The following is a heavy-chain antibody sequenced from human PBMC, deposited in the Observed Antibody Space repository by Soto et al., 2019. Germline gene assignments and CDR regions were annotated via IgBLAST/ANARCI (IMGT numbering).Heavy chain of an antibody. D-gene: IGHD5-12*01. CDR3: AKDSGARGYSGYGKVVTQDY. J-gene: IGHJ4*02. V-gene: IGHV3-23*01. CDR1: GFTFSSYA. Sequence: EVQLLESGGGLVQPGGSLRLSCAASGFTFSSYAMSWVRQAPGKGLEWVSAISGSGGSTYYADSVKGRFTISRDNSKNPLYLQMNILRAEDTAVYYCAKDSGARGYSGYGKVVTQDYWGQGTLVTVSS. CDR2: ISGSGGST.